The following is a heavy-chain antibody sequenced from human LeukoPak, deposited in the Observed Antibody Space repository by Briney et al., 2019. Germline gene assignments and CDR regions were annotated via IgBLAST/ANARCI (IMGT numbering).Heavy chain of an antibody. CDR2: IIPIFGTA. D-gene: IGHD3-3*01. Sequence: SVKVSCKASGGTFSSYAISWVRQASGQGLEWMGGIIPIFGTANYAQKFQGRVTITADESTSTAYMELSSLRSEDTAVYYCARNVLVRFLEPANWFDPWGQGTLVTVSS. J-gene: IGHJ5*02. V-gene: IGHV1-69*01. CDR3: ARNVLVRFLEPANWFDP. CDR1: GGTFSSYA.